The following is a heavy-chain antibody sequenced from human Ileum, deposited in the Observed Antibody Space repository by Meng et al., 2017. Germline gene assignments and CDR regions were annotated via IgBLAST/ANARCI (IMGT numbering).Heavy chain of an antibody. V-gene: IGHV3-23*01. J-gene: IGHJ4*02. CDR3: ARGGYYGRIDY. CDR2: IGGGGSDT. D-gene: IGHD3-10*01. CDR1: EFTFSTYV. Sequence: GGSLRLSCAASEFTFSTYVLYWVRQSPAKGLEWVSTIGGGGSDTYYAGSVSGRFTISSVNSRNKLYLQMNSLRAEDTATYYCARGGYYGRIDYWGQGTLVTVSS.